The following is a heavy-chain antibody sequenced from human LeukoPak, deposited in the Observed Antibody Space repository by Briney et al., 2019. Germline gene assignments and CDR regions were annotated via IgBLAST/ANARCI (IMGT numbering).Heavy chain of an antibody. CDR1: GGSISSSSYY. V-gene: IGHV4-39*07. Sequence: SETLSLTCTVSGGSISSSSYYWGWIRQPPGKGLEWIGSIYYSGSTYYNPSLKSRVTISVDTSKNQFSLKLSSVTAADTAIYYCASMRGYSYGFDSWGQGALVTVSS. J-gene: IGHJ4*02. CDR2: IYYSGST. CDR3: ASMRGYSYGFDS. D-gene: IGHD5-18*01.